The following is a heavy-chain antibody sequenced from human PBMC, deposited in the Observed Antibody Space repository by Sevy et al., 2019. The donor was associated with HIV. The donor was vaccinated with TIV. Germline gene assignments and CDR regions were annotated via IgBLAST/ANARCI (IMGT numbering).Heavy chain of an antibody. J-gene: IGHJ5*02. Sequence: SETLSLTCTVSGGSISSYYWSWIRQPPGKGLEWIGYIYYSGSTNYNPSLKSRVTISVDTSKNQFSLKLSSVTAADTAVYCCARVLTAYYDILTGYYPYNWFDPWGQGTLVTVSS. D-gene: IGHD3-9*01. CDR3: ARVLTAYYDILTGYYPYNWFDP. CDR2: IYYSGST. CDR1: GGSISSYY. V-gene: IGHV4-59*01.